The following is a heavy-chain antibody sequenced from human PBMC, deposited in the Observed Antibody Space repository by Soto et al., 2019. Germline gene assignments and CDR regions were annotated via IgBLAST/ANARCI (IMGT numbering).Heavy chain of an antibody. Sequence: QVHLVQSGAEVKKPGASVKVSCKASGYTFTSYYMHWVRQAPGQGLEGMGIINPSGGSTSYAQKFQGSITMTRDTSTSPVYMELSSLRSEDTAVYYCARGGGIVGATTPLDNWGQGTQVTVSA. V-gene: IGHV1-46*01. CDR1: GYTFTSYY. CDR2: INPSGGST. D-gene: IGHD1-26*01. CDR3: ARGGGIVGATTPLDN. J-gene: IGHJ4*02.